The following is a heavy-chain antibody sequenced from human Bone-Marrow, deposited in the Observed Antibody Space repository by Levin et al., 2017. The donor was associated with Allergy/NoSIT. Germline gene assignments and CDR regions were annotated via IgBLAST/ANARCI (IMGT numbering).Heavy chain of an antibody. D-gene: IGHD2-15*01. V-gene: IGHV3-11*01. CDR2: ISKDSVTI. CDR1: GFVFSDYY. CDR3: VRDGGLIDY. J-gene: IGHJ4*02. Sequence: LGESLKISCEASGFVFSDYYMSWFRQAPGKGLEWVSYISKDSVTIHYADSVRGRFSISRDNAKKSMYLQMRSLRAEDTAVYYCVRDGGLIDYWGRGTLVTVSS.